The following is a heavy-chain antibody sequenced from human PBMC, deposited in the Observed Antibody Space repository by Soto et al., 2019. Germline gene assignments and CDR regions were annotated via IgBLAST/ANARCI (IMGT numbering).Heavy chain of an antibody. D-gene: IGHD5-12*01. CDR3: VKAQDEDFGYDLDYFNY. V-gene: IGHV3-9*01. CDR2: ISWESGSI. Sequence: SLRLSCAASGFNFDDYAMHWVRQIPGKGLEWVSGISWESGSIGYADSVKGRFSISRDNAKNSLYLQMNSLRAEDTAFYYCVKAQDEDFGYDLDYFNYWGQGTLVTVSS. J-gene: IGHJ4*02. CDR1: GFNFDDYA.